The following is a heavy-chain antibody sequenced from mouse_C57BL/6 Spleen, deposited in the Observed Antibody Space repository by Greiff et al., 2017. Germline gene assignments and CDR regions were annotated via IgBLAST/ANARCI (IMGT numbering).Heavy chain of an antibody. J-gene: IGHJ2*01. V-gene: IGHV6-6*01. D-gene: IGHD2-1*01. CDR3: TRIYYGNCYY. CDR2: IRNKANNHAT. Sequence: EVKVEESGGGLVQPGGSLKLSCATSGFTFSDAWMDWVRQSTEKGLEWVAEIRNKANNHATYYAESVKGRFTISRDDSKRSVYLQMNSLRAEDTGIYYCTRIYYGNCYYWGQGTTLTVSS. CDR1: GFTFSDAW.